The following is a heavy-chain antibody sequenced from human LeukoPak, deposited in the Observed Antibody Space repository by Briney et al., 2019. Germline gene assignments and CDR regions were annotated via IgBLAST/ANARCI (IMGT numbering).Heavy chain of an antibody. CDR2: IKSKTDGGTT. Sequence: PGGSLRLSCAASGFTFSNAWMSWVRQAPGKGLEWVGRIKSKTDGGTTDYAAPVKGRFTISRDDSKNTLYLQMNSLKTEDTAVYYCTTPGGGDYGYYYYYYMDVWGKGTTVTVSS. D-gene: IGHD4-17*01. CDR3: TTPGGGDYGYYYYYYMDV. J-gene: IGHJ6*03. CDR1: GFTFSNAW. V-gene: IGHV3-15*01.